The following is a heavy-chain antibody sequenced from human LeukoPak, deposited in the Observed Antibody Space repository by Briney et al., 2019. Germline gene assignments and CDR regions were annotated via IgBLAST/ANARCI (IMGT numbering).Heavy chain of an antibody. J-gene: IGHJ6*02. V-gene: IGHV1-69*01. CDR2: IIPIFGTA. CDR3: ARDRYFDWLSEATYYYGMDV. CDR1: GGTFSSYA. Sequence: GSSVKVSCKASGGTFSSYAISWVRQAPGQGLEWMGGIIPIFGTANYAQKFQGRVTITADESTSTAYMELSSLRPEDTAVYYCARDRYFDWLSEATYYYGMDVWGQGTTVTVSS. D-gene: IGHD3-9*01.